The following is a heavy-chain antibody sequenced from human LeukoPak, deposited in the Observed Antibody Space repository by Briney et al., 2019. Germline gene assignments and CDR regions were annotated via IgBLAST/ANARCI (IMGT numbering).Heavy chain of an antibody. CDR2: INHSGST. CDR3: ARARRGYSYGLDY. V-gene: IGHV4-34*01. D-gene: IGHD5-18*01. Sequence: SETLSLTCAVYGGSFSGYYWSWIRQPPGKGLEWIGEINHSGSTNCNPSLKSRVTISVDTSKNQFSLKLSSVTAADTAVYYCARARRGYSYGLDYWGQGTLVTVSS. CDR1: GGSFSGYY. J-gene: IGHJ4*02.